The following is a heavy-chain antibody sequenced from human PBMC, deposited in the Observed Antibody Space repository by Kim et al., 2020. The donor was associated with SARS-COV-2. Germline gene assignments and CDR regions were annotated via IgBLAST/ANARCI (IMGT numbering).Heavy chain of an antibody. V-gene: IGHV4-34*01. D-gene: IGHD2-2*01. CDR3: ARGRKDIVVVPAAKRAAVYYYGMDV. CDR1: GGSFSGYY. CDR2: INHSGST. J-gene: IGHJ6*02. Sequence: SETLSLTCAVYGGSFSGYYWSWIRQPPEKGLEWIGEINHSGSTNYNPSLKSRVTISVDTSKNQFSLKLSSVTAADTAVYYCARGRKDIVVVPAAKRAAVYYYGMDVWGQGTTVTVSS.